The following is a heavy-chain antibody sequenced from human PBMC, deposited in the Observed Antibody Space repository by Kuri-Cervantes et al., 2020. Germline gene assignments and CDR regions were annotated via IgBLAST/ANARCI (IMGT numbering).Heavy chain of an antibody. J-gene: IGHJ3*02. CDR2: ISYDGSNK. D-gene: IGHD5-12*01. V-gene: IGHV3-30*03. CDR1: GFTFSSYG. Sequence: GESLKISCAASGFTFSSYGMHWVRQAPGKGLEWVAVISYDGSNKYYADSVKGRLTISRDNSKNSLYLQMNSLRAEDTAVYYRAGKWLIDAFDIWGQGTMVTVSS. CDR3: AGKWLIDAFDI.